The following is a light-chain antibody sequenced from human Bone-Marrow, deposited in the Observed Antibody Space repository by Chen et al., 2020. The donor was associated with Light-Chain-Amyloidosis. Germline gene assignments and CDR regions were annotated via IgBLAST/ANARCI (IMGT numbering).Light chain of an antibody. CDR1: SSAVGGDNH. V-gene: IGLV2-14*01. Sequence: QSALTQPASVSGSPGPSITPSCTGPSSAVGGDNHVSWYQQHPDKAPKLMIYEVTNRPSWVPDRFSGSKSDNTASLTISGLQTEDEADYFCSSYTITNTLVFGSGTRVTVL. CDR2: EVT. CDR3: SSYTITNTLV. J-gene: IGLJ1*01.